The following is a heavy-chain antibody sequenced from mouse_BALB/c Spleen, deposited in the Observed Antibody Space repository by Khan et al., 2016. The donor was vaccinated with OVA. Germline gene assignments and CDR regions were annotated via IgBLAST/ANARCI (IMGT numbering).Heavy chain of an antibody. CDR1: GYSITSGYA. D-gene: IGHD2-4*01. CDR3: ARGNYDGYYFDY. Sequence: QLEESGPGLVKPSQSLSLTCTVTGYSITSGYAWNWIRQFPGNKLEWMGYISYSGVTSYTPSLTSRISITRATSKNPFFLQLNSVTTEDTATYYCARGNYDGYYFDYWGQGTTLTVSS. J-gene: IGHJ2*01. CDR2: ISYSGVT. V-gene: IGHV3-2*02.